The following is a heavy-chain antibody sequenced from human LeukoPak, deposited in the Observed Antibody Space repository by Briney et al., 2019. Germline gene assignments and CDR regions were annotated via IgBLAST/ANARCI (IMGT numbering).Heavy chain of an antibody. CDR1: GYSFTNYW. CDR3: VRQDGWLPDY. Sequence: GESLKISCRGSGYSFTNYWIGWVRQMPGKGLEWMGIIYPSDSDTRYNPSFQGQVAISADKSITTGYLQWGSLKASDTAIYHCVRQDGWLPDYWGQGTLVTVSS. D-gene: IGHD5-24*01. V-gene: IGHV5-51*01. J-gene: IGHJ4*02. CDR2: IYPSDSDT.